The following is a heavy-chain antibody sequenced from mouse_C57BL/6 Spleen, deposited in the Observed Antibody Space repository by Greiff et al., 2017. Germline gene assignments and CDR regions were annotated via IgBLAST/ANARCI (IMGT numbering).Heavy chain of an antibody. CDR3: ARQRGFAY. Sequence: EVQLQQSGGGLVQPGGSLKLSCAASGFTFSDYYMYWVRQTPEKRLEWVAYISNGGGSTYYPDTVKGRFTISRDHAKNTLYLQMSRLKSEDTAMYYCARQRGFAYWGQGTLVTVSA. CDR2: ISNGGGST. V-gene: IGHV5-12*01. J-gene: IGHJ3*01. CDR1: GFTFSDYY.